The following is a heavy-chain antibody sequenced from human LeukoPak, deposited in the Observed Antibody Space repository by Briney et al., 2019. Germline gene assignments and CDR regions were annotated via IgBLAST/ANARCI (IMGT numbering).Heavy chain of an antibody. D-gene: IGHD5-24*01. J-gene: IGHJ1*01. CDR3: ARYRRDGYHRITPGYFQH. CDR2: IYYSGST. V-gene: IGHV4-31*03. Sequence: SETLSLTCTVSGGSISSGGYYWSWIRQHPGKGLEWIGYIYYSGSTYYNPSLKSRVTISVDTSKNQFSLKLSSVTAADTAVYYCARYRRDGYHRITPGYFQHWGQGTLVTVSS. CDR1: GGSISSGGYY.